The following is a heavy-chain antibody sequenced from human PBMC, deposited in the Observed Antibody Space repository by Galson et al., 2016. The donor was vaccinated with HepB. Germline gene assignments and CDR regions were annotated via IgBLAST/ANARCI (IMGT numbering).Heavy chain of an antibody. V-gene: IGHV4-31*03. CDR1: GASIASGGYY. CDR2: IYYSGST. D-gene: IGHD2-15*01. Sequence: PLSLTCTVSGASIASGGYYWSWIRQHPGKGLEWIGYIYYSGSTYYNPSLKSRVTISVDASKNQFFLKLNSLTAADTAVYYCAKIEDTNWLDPWGQGTLVTVSS. J-gene: IGHJ5*02. CDR3: AKIEDTNWLDP.